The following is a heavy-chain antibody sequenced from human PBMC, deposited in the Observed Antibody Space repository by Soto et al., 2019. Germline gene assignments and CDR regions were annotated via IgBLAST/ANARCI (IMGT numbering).Heavy chain of an antibody. CDR2: MNPNSGNT. D-gene: IGHD3-9*01. J-gene: IGHJ6*02. CDR1: GYTFTSYD. Sequence: ASVKVSCKASGYTFTSYDINWVRQATGQGLEWMGWMNPNSGNTGYAQKFQGRVTMTRNTSISTAYMELSSLRSEDTAVYYCARGSYVVGFYDILTGSNYYYGMDVWGQGTTVTVSS. CDR3: ARGSYVVGFYDILTGSNYYYGMDV. V-gene: IGHV1-8*01.